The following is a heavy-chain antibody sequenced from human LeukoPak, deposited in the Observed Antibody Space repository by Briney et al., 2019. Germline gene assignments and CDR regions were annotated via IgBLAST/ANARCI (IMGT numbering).Heavy chain of an antibody. V-gene: IGHV3-74*01. Sequence: GGSLRLSCAASGFTFSSYWMHWVRQAPGKGLGWVSPINSDGSSTSYADSVKGRFTTSRDNAKNTLYLQMSSLRAEDTAVYYCARDRVAGFDYWGQGTLVTVSS. CDR3: ARDRVAGFDY. CDR1: GFTFSSYW. J-gene: IGHJ4*02. D-gene: IGHD6-19*01. CDR2: INSDGSST.